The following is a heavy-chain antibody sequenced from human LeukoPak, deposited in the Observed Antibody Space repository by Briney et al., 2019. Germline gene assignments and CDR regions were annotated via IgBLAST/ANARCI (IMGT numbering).Heavy chain of an antibody. V-gene: IGHV3-21*01. J-gene: IGHJ6*03. CDR1: GFTFSTYS. Sequence: PGGSLRLSCAASGFTFSTYSMNWVRQAPGKELEWVSSISSSSSYIYYADSVKGRFTISRDNAKNSLYLQMNSLRAEDTAVYYCARDQVNGDYDFWGGYYYYYMDVWGKGTTVTVSS. CDR3: ARDQVNGDYDFWGGYYYYYMDV. CDR2: ISSSSSYI. D-gene: IGHD4-17*01.